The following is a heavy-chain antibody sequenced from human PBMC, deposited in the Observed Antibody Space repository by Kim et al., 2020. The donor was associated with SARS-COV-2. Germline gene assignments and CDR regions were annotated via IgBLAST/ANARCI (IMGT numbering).Heavy chain of an antibody. CDR1: GGSISGYY. V-gene: IGHV4-59*01. J-gene: IGHJ3*02. CDR3: ARERGIKAFDI. Sequence: SETLSLTCTVSGGSISGYYWSWIRQAPGKGLEYIGYFYYSGSTDCNPSLKSRVTISVDTSKNQFSLKLRSVTAADTAVYYCARERGIKAFDIWGQGTMVT. D-gene: IGHD1-20*01. CDR2: FYYSGST.